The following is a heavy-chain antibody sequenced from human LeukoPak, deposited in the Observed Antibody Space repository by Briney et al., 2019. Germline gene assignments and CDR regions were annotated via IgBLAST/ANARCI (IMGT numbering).Heavy chain of an antibody. Sequence: GSLILSCEASEFTFTTYWMSWVRQAPGKGLEWVANIKQDGSEKYYVDSVKGRFTISRNNDKNSVYLQMNSLRAEDTAVYYCARLSEMLRGPEVIYYFEHWGQGTLVTVSS. CDR2: IKQDGSEK. D-gene: IGHD3-10*01. J-gene: IGHJ4*02. CDR1: EFTFTTYW. V-gene: IGHV3-7*01. CDR3: ARLSEMLRGPEVIYYFEH.